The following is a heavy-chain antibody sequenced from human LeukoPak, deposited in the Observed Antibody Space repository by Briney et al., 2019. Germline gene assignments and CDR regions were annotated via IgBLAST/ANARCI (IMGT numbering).Heavy chain of an antibody. CDR1: GYTFTGYY. CDR3: ARVDIYYYYYGMDV. D-gene: IGHD3/OR15-3a*01. V-gene: IGHV1-2*02. Sequence: ASVKVSCKASGYTFTGYYMHWVRQAPGQGLEWMGWINPNSGGTSYAQKFQGRVTMTRDTSISTAYVELSRLRSDDTAVYYCARVDIYYYYYGMDVWGQGTTVTVSS. CDR2: INPNSGGT. J-gene: IGHJ6*02.